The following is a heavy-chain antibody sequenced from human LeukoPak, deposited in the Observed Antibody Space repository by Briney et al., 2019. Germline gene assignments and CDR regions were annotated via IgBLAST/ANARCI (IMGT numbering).Heavy chain of an antibody. CDR1: GDSVSRNSAA. J-gene: IGHJ5*02. D-gene: IGHD5-24*01. CDR3: AGADGDRDGYNFWFDP. V-gene: IGHV6-1*01. Sequence: LSQTLSLTCAISGDSVSRNSAAWNWIRQSPSRGLEWLGRTYYRSKWYNDYAVSVESRITINPDTSKNQFSLQLNSVTPEDTAVYYCAGADGDRDGYNFWFDPWGQGTLVTVSS. CDR2: TYYRSKWYN.